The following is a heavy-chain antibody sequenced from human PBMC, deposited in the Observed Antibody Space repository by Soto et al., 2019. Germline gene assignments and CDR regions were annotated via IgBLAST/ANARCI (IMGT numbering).Heavy chain of an antibody. CDR3: ANRSRSIAAPWYWFDP. D-gene: IGHD6-6*01. CDR2: IIPIFGTA. V-gene: IGHV1-69*01. CDR1: GGTFSSYA. Sequence: QVQLVQSGAEVKKPGSSVKVSCKASGGTFSSYAISWVRQAPGQGLEWMGGIIPIFGTANYAQKFQGRVTITADESTSTAYMELSSLRPEDAAVYYCANRSRSIAAPWYWFDPWGQGTLVTVSS. J-gene: IGHJ5*02.